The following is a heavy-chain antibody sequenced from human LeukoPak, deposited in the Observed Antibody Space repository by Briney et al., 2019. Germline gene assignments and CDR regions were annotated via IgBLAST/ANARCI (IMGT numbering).Heavy chain of an antibody. J-gene: IGHJ3*02. CDR3: ARTCSGSYCVAFDI. Sequence: EASVKVSCKASGYTFTGYYMHWVRQAPGQGLEWMGWINPNSGGTNYAQKFQGRVTMTRDTSISTAYMELSRLRSDDTAVYYCARTCSGSYCVAFDIWGQGTMVTVSS. CDR1: GYTFTGYY. D-gene: IGHD1-26*01. CDR2: INPNSGGT. V-gene: IGHV1-2*02.